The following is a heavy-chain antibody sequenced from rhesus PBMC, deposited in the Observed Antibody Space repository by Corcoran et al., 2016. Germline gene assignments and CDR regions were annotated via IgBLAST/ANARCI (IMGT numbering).Heavy chain of an antibody. D-gene: IGHD4-23*01. CDR3: ATDQYSNFRY. CDR1: GYTFTDYY. J-gene: IGHJ4*01. V-gene: IGHV1-111*02. CDR2: GDPEDGEA. Sequence: EVQLVQSGAEVKKPGASVKISCKASGYTFTDYYLPWVRQAPGTVLEWMGRGDPEDGEAIHAQKIQDRVTITADTSTDTAYMELSSLRSEDTAVYYCATDQYSNFRYWGQGVLVTVSS.